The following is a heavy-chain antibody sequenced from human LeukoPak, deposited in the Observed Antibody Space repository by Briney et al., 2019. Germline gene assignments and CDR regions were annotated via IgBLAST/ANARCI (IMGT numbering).Heavy chain of an antibody. Sequence: PSETLSLTCTVFGGSITSSNYFWGWIRQPPGKGLEWIGYIYYSGSTYYNPSLQSRVTISVDTSKNQFSLKVTSVTAADAAVFYCARHVYCSGGSCYLDYWGQGALVSVSS. V-gene: IGHV4-39*01. D-gene: IGHD2-15*01. CDR1: GGSITSSNYF. J-gene: IGHJ4*02. CDR3: ARHVYCSGGSCYLDY. CDR2: IYYSGST.